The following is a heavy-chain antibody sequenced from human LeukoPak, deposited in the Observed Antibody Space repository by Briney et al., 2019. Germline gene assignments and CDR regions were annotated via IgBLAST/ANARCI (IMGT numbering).Heavy chain of an antibody. J-gene: IGHJ4*02. V-gene: IGHV3-7*03. D-gene: IGHD2-15*01. CDR2: IHQHGSKE. CDR3: AKKGYCSGGSCHSYFVS. CDR1: GFNFRAYW. Sequence: GGSLRLSCTTSGFNFRAYWMGWVGPAPGKGLEWVANIHQHGSKENYLDSVKGRFTISRDNAKRSIYLQMNSLRAEDTALYYCAKKGYCSGGSCHSYFVSWGQGTLVTVSS.